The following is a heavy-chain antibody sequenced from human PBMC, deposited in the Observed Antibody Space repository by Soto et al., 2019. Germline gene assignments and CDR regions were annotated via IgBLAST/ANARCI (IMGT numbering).Heavy chain of an antibody. Sequence: GGSLRLSCEASGITFSSTFMIWVRQAPGKGLEWVSSISGRGDEKHHADSVKGRFTISRDNSKNTLYLQMNTLRVEDAAVYYCASRTSGWYFDYWGQGTLVTVSS. CDR1: GITFSSTF. V-gene: IGHV3-23*01. D-gene: IGHD6-19*01. CDR3: ASRTSGWYFDY. CDR2: ISGRGDEK. J-gene: IGHJ4*02.